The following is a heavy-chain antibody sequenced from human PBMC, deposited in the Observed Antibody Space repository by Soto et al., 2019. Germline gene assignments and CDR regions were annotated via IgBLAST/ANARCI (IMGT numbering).Heavy chain of an antibody. J-gene: IGHJ5*02. V-gene: IGHV1-69*02. D-gene: IGHD3-3*01. Sequence: QVQLVQSGAEVKKPGSSVKVSCKASGGTFSSYTISWVRQAPGQGLEWMGRIIHILGIANYAQKFQGRVTVPADKTTSTAYMELSSLSSEDTAVYYCARGPAYYDFWGGQEKGRWFDPWGQRTLVTVSS. CDR2: IIHILGIA. CDR1: GGTFSSYT. CDR3: ARGPAYYDFWGGQEKGRWFDP.